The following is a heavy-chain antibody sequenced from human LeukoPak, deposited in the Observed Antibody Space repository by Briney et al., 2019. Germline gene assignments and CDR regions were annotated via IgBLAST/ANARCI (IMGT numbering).Heavy chain of an antibody. CDR3: ARDRTYGSGSYSFDY. V-gene: IGHV3-21*01. CDR1: GFTFSSYS. Sequence: GGSLRLSCAASGFTFSSYSMNWVRQAPGKGLEWVSSISTSSSYIYYADSVKGRFTISRDNAKNSLYLRMNSLRAEDTAVYYCARDRTYGSGSYSFDYWGQGTLVTVSS. J-gene: IGHJ4*02. D-gene: IGHD3-10*01. CDR2: ISTSSSYI.